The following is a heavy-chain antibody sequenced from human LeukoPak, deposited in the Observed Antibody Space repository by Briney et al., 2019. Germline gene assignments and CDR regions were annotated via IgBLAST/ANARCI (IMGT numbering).Heavy chain of an antibody. V-gene: IGHV3-30*18. J-gene: IGHJ4*02. CDR2: ISYDGSNK. Sequence: GGSLRLSCAASGFTISNDWMIWVRQAPGKGLEWVAVISYDGSNKYYADSVKGRFTISRDNSKNTLYLQMNSLRAEDTAVYYCAKDHPAPFDYWGQGTLVTVSS. CDR3: AKDHPAPFDY. CDR1: GFTISNDW.